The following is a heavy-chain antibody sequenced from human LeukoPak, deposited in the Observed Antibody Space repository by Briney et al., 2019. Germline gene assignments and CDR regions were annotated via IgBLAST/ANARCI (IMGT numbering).Heavy chain of an antibody. CDR2: IYYSGST. CDR1: GGSIRSYY. CDR3: ARSDIYCSGGGNCPPNTFDAFDI. V-gene: IGHV4-59*01. D-gene: IGHD2-15*01. J-gene: IGHJ3*02. Sequence: SKTLSLTCTVSGGSIRSYYWSWIRQPPGERLEWIGYIYYSGSTNYNPSLKSRVTISVDTSKNKFSLKLSSVTAADTAVYYCARSDIYCSGGGNCPPNTFDAFDIWGQGTMVTVSS.